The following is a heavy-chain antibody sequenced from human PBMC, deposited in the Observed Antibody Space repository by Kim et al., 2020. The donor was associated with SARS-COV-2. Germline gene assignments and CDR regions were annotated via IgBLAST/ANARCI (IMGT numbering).Heavy chain of an antibody. CDR3: ARDKTGYSSGSDGMDV. CDR2: INAGNGNT. D-gene: IGHD6-19*01. CDR1: GYTFTSYA. V-gene: IGHV1-3*01. Sequence: ASVKVSCKASGYTFTSYAMHWVRQAPGQRLEWMGWINAGNGNTKYSQKFQGRVTITRDTSASTAYMELSSLRSEDTAVYYCARDKTGYSSGSDGMDVWGQGTTVTVSS. J-gene: IGHJ6*02.